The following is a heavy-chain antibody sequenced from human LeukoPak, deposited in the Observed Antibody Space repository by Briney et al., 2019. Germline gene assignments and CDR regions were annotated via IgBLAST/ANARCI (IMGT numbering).Heavy chain of an antibody. CDR2: FDPEDGET. J-gene: IGHJ4*02. D-gene: IGHD3-9*01. Sequence: ASVKVSCKVSGYTLTELSMHWVRQAPGKGLEWMGGFDPEDGETIYAQKFQGRVTMTEDTSADTAYMELSSLRSEDTAVYYCATYDILTGYTFDYWGQGTLVTVSS. CDR1: GYTLTELS. V-gene: IGHV1-24*01. CDR3: ATYDILTGYTFDY.